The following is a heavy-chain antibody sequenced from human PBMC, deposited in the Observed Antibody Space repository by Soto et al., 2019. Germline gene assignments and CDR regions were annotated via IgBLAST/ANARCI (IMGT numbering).Heavy chain of an antibody. J-gene: IGHJ4*02. D-gene: IGHD6-19*01. CDR3: ARQAGGLIAVAGIADY. CDR2: IYYSGST. V-gene: IGHV4-39*01. Sequence: SETLSLTCTVSGGSISSSSYYWGWIRQPPGKGLEWIGSIYYSGSTYYNPSLKSRVTISVDTSKNQFSLKLSSVTAADTAVYYCARQAGGLIAVAGIADYWGQGTLVTVSS. CDR1: GGSISSSSYY.